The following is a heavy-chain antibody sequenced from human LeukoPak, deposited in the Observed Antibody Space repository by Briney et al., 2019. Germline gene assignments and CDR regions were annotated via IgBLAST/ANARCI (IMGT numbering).Heavy chain of an antibody. D-gene: IGHD6-19*01. J-gene: IGHJ4*02. CDR1: GFTFSSYG. CDR3: AREIISGWYEGYFDY. Sequence: GGSLRLSCAASGFTFSSYGMHWVRQAPGKGLEWVAVIWYDGSNKYYADSVKGRFTISRDNSKNTLYLQMNSLRDDDTAVYYCAREIISGWYEGYFDYWGQGTLVTVSS. CDR2: IWYDGSNK. V-gene: IGHV3-33*01.